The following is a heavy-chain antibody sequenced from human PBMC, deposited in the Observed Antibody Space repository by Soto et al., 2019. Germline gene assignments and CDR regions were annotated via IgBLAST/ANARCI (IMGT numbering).Heavy chain of an antibody. CDR1: RFTSSSYD. D-gene: IGHD6-13*01. Sequence: PGGSLRLSCAASRFTSSSYDMHCVRQAKGKGLEWVSAIGTAVEPYYPGSVKGRFTISRENAKNSLYLQMNSLRAGDTAVYYCARETAVDYYGIDAWGQGTTVTFSS. V-gene: IGHV3-13*05. CDR3: ARETAVDYYGIDA. CDR2: IGTAVEP. J-gene: IGHJ6*02.